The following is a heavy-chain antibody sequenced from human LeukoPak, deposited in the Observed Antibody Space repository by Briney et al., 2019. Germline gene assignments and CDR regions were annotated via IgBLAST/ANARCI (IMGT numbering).Heavy chain of an antibody. CDR2: IISSSSNT. CDR1: GFTFSSHS. D-gene: IGHD3-16*02. V-gene: IGHV3-21*01. J-gene: IGHJ4*02. CDR3: ARASGGIRLSSPVY. Sequence: PGESLKLSCAASGFTFSSHSMKCVRQPPGGGLEWVSSIISSSSNTYYADSVKGRFTMSRDNAKNSLSMQMNSLRAEDTAVYYCARASGGIRLSSPVYWVRGTLVTVSS.